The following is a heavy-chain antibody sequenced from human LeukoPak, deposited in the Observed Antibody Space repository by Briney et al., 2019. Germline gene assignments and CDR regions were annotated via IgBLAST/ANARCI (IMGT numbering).Heavy chain of an antibody. CDR2: IYHSGST. V-gene: IGHV4-39*07. CDR3: ARAGEELLWFGEL. D-gene: IGHD3-10*01. J-gene: IGHJ4*02. Sequence: SETLSLTCTVSGGSISSSSYYWGWIRQPPGKGLEWIGSIYHSGSTYYNPSLKSRVTISVDTSKNQFSLKLSSVTAADTAVYYCARAGEELLWFGELWGQGILVTVSS. CDR1: GGSISSSSYY.